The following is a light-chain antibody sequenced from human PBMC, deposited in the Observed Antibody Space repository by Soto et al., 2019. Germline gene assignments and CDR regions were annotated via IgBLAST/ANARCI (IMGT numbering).Light chain of an antibody. CDR1: SSDVGSYNL. Sequence: QSALTQPASVSGSPGQSITISCTGTSSDVGSYNLVSWYQQHPGKAPKLMIYEGSKRPSGVSNRFSGSKSGNTASLTISGLQAEDEADYYGHGEVFGTGTKVTVL. V-gene: IGLV2-23*01. J-gene: IGLJ1*01. CDR2: EGS. CDR3: HGEV.